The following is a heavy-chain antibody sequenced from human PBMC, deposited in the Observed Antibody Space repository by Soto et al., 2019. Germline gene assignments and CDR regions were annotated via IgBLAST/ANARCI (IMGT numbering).Heavy chain of an antibody. CDR2: IYSGGST. J-gene: IGHJ4*02. CDR1: GLTVSSNY. Sequence: PGGSLRLSCAASGLTVSSNYMSWVRQAPGKGLEWVSVIYSGGSTYYADSVNGRFTISRDNSKNTLYLQMNSLRAEDTAVYYCARDPGFWGITGTTFDYWGQGTLVTVSS. CDR3: ARDPGFWGITGTTFDY. D-gene: IGHD1-7*01. V-gene: IGHV3-66*01.